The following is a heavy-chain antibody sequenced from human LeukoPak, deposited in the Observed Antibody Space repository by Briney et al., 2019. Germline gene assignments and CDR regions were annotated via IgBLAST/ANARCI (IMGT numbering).Heavy chain of an antibody. CDR3: ARDGGGYSYGGAFDY. Sequence: GASVKVSCKASGGTFSSYAISWVRQAPGQGLEWVGGIIPIFGTANYAQKFRGRVTITTDESTSTAYMELSSLRSEDTAVYYCARDGGGYSYGGAFDYWGQGTLVTVSS. D-gene: IGHD5-18*01. CDR1: GGTFSSYA. V-gene: IGHV1-69*05. CDR2: IIPIFGTA. J-gene: IGHJ4*02.